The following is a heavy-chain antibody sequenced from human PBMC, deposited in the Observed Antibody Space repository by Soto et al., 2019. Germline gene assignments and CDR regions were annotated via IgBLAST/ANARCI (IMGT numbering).Heavy chain of an antibody. CDR1: GYTFTSYA. CDR2: INAGNGNT. Sequence: ASVKVSCKASGYTFTSYAMHWVRQAPGQRLEWMGWINAGNGNTKYSQKFQGRVTITRGTSASTAYMELSSLRSEDTAVYYCARDLRAIAAAGTSWFDPWGQGTLVTVSS. D-gene: IGHD6-13*01. J-gene: IGHJ5*02. V-gene: IGHV1-3*01. CDR3: ARDLRAIAAAGTSWFDP.